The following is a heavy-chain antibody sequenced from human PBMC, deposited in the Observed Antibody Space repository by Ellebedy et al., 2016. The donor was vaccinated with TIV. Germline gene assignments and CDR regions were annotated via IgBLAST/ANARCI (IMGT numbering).Heavy chain of an antibody. CDR3: ATQGATGFDY. Sequence: AASAKVSCKASEDTFSNYEINWVRHAFGQGLEWMGWRNPKSGNTGYAQEFQGRLTMTRNTSISTAYMELSSLKSEDTALYYYATQGATGFDYWGQGSLVTVSS. CDR2: RNPKSGNT. V-gene: IGHV1-8*01. CDR1: EDTFSNYE. D-gene: IGHD1-26*01. J-gene: IGHJ4*02.